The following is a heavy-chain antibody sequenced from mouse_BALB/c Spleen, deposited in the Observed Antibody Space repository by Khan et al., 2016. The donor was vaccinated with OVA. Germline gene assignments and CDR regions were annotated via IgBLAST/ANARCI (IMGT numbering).Heavy chain of an antibody. CDR2: INTYTGET. V-gene: IGHV9-3-1*01. CDR3: VKVEDYDGTY. CDR1: GYTFTNYG. J-gene: IGHJ3*01. Sequence: QIQLVQSGPELKKPGEMVKISCKASGYTFTNYGMNWVKQAPGKGLKWMGWINTYTGETTYTDDFKGRFAFSLETSATTAYLQINSLKNEDTATYFCVKVEDYDGTYWGQGTLVTVST. D-gene: IGHD2-4*01.